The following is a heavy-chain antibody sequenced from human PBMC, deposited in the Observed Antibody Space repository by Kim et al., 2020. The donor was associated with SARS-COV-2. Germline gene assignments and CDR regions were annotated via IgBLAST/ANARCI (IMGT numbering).Heavy chain of an antibody. J-gene: IGHJ3*02. CDR2: IGGSGGTT. Sequence: GGSLRLSCATSGFTFSRFAMNWFRQAPGKGLEWVSAIGGSGGTTYYAESVKDRFTISRDNSKNTVFLQMRSLRVEDTAVYYCAKVVSGGYVWPDAFDIWG. D-gene: IGHD1-26*01. CDR1: GFTFSRFA. V-gene: IGHV3-23*01. CDR3: AKVVSGGYVWPDAFDI.